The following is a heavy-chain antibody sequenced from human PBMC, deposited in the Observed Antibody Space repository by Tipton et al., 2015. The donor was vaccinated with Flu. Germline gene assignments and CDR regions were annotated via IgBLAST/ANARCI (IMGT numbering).Heavy chain of an antibody. Sequence: TLSLTCTVSGGSVSHYYWSWFRQSPGKGLEWIGFVYDSGRTNYNPSLKSRVIISIDISKNQLFLGLTSVTAADMAVYYCARRGFRGATYEDWGQGTLVTVSS. CDR3: ARRGFRGATYED. CDR2: VYDSGRT. V-gene: IGHV4-59*02. CDR1: GGSVSHYY. J-gene: IGHJ4*02. D-gene: IGHD3-10*01.